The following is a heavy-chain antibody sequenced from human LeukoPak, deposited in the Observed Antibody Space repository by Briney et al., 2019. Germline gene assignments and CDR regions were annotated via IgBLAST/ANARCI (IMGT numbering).Heavy chain of an antibody. CDR3: ARGHGDDDGFDI. D-gene: IGHD3-10*01. J-gene: IGHJ3*02. V-gene: IGHV6-1*01. Sequence: PSQTLSLTCAISGDSVSSNSAAWNWIRQSPSRGLEWLGRTYYRSAWYNDYAVSVKSRMTINPDTSKNQFSLQLNSVIPEDTAVYYCARGHGDDDGFDIWGPGTMVTVSS. CDR1: GDSVSSNSAA. CDR2: TYYRSAWYN.